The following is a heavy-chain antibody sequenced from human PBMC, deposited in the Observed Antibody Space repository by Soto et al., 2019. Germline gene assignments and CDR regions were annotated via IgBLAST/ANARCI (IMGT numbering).Heavy chain of an antibody. CDR2: MSYDGTKE. CDR1: GFTFSTYG. CDR3: AKEYGSTWIDH. J-gene: IGHJ4*02. V-gene: IGHV3-30*18. Sequence: GGSLRLSCAASGFTFSTYGMHWVRQAPGKGLEWVAAMSYDGTKEYYVDSVKGRFTISRDNSRNTLFLQLNSLRAEDTAVYYCAKEYGSTWIDHWGQGTLVTVSS. D-gene: IGHD6-13*01.